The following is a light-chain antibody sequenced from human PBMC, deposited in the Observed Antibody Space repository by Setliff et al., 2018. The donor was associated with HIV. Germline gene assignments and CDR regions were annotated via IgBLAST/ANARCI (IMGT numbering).Light chain of an antibody. V-gene: IGLV3-21*01. J-gene: IGLJ1*01. CDR1: NIGSKS. CDR2: HDA. CDR3: QAWDSSSRYV. Sequence: SYELTQPPSVSVAPGKTATITCAADNIGSKSVHWYQQKPGQAPLLVIHHDADRPSGISERFSGFDSGSTATLTIIRVEAGDEADYYCQAWDSSSRYVFGTGTKV.